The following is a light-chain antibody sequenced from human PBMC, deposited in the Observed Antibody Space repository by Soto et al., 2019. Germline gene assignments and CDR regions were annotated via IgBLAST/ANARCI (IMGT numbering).Light chain of an antibody. CDR2: GAS. J-gene: IGKJ2*01. Sequence: EIVLTQSPGTLSLSPGERATLSCRASQSVSSAYLAWYQQIPGQAPRLLIYGASSRATGIPYRFSGSGSGTDVTLTISVLEPEDFAVYYCQQSGSSFYTFGQGNKLEI. CDR3: QQSGSSFYT. V-gene: IGKV3-20*01. CDR1: QSVSSAY.